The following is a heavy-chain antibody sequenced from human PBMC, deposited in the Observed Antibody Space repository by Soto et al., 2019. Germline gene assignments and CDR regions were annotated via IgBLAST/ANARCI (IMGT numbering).Heavy chain of an antibody. CDR2: INAGNGNT. V-gene: IGHV1-3*01. CDR3: ARRLFSSGWYDYFDY. CDR1: GYTFTSYA. D-gene: IGHD6-19*01. Sequence: ASVKVSCKASGYTFTSYAMRWVRQAPGQRLEWMGWINAGNGNTKYSQKIQGRVTITRDTSASTAYKELSSLRFEDTVLYYCARRLFSSGWYDYFDYWGQGTLVTVSS. J-gene: IGHJ4*02.